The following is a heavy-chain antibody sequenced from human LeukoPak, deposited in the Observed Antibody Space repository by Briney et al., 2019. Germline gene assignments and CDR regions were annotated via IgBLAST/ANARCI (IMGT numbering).Heavy chain of an antibody. V-gene: IGHV4-34*01. D-gene: IGHD6-6*01. Sequence: PSETLSLTCAVYSGSFSGYFWTWIRHSPGKGLEWIGEINHSGTTNYNPSLKNRVTVSADTSKDQFSLRLRSVSAADTAVYYCARGRIAARLLRAFDIWGQGTMVTVSS. CDR2: INHSGTT. J-gene: IGHJ3*02. CDR1: SGSFSGYF. CDR3: ARGRIAARLLRAFDI.